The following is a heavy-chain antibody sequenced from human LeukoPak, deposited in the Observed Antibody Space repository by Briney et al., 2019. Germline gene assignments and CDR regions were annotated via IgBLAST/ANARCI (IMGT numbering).Heavy chain of an antibody. CDR2: INHSGST. Sequence: SETLSLTCAVYGGSFSGYYWRWIRQPPGKGLEWIGEINHSGSTNYNPSLKSRVTISVDTSKNQFSLKLSSVTAADTAVYYCARGNDDYGDYDTLYYGMDVWGQGTTVTVSS. V-gene: IGHV4-34*01. CDR1: GGSFSGYY. J-gene: IGHJ6*02. CDR3: ARGNDDYGDYDTLYYGMDV. D-gene: IGHD4-17*01.